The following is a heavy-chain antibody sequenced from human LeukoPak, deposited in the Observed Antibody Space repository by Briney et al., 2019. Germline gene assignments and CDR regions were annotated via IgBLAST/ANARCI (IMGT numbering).Heavy chain of an antibody. D-gene: IGHD3-3*01. CDR1: GYTFTSYG. V-gene: IGHV1-18*01. CDR2: ISAYNGNT. CDR3: ARRIITIFGVVIRYWFDP. J-gene: IGHJ5*02. Sequence: ASVKVSCKASGYTFTSYGISWVRQAPGQGLEWMGWISAYNGNTNYAQKLQGRVTMTTDTSTSTAYMELRSLRSDDTVVYYCARRIITIFGVVIRYWFDPWGQGTLVTVSS.